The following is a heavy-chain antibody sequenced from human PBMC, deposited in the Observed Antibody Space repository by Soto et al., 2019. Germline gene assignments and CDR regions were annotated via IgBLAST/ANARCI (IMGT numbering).Heavy chain of an antibody. CDR2: INAGNGNT. J-gene: IGHJ6*03. D-gene: IGHD6-19*01. Sequence: ASVKVSCKASGYTFTSYAMHWVRQAPGQRLEWMGWINAGNGNTKYSQKFQGRVTITRDTSASTAYMELSSLRSEDTAVYYCAREVSGWPPRAYYMDVWGKGTTVTVSS. CDR3: AREVSGWPPRAYYMDV. CDR1: GYTFTSYA. V-gene: IGHV1-3*01.